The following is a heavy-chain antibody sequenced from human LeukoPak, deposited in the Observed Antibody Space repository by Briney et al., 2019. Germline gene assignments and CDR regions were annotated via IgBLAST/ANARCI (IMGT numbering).Heavy chain of an antibody. CDR3: ARTDDYSSGWYGDAFDI. CDR1: GYTFTSYG. J-gene: IGHJ3*02. V-gene: IGHV1-18*01. CDR2: ISAYNGNT. Sequence: ASVKVSCKASGYTFTSYGISWVRQAPGQGLEWMGWISAYNGNTNYAQKLQGRVTMTTDTSTSTAYMKLRSLRSDDTAVYYCARTDDYSSGWYGDAFDIWGQGTMVTVSS. D-gene: IGHD6-19*01.